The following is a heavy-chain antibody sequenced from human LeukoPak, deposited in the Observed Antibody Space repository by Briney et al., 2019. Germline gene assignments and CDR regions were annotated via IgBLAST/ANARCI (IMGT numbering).Heavy chain of an antibody. D-gene: IGHD3-3*01. CDR1: GFPFSSYA. CDR2: ISYDGSNK. J-gene: IGHJ4*02. Sequence: PGGSLRLSCAASGFPFSSYAMHWVRQPPGKGLEWVAVISYDGSNKYYAGSVKGRFTISRDNSKTTLYLQMNSLRAEGTAVYYCARVSYYDFWSGSDFFDYWGQGTLVTVSS. V-gene: IGHV3-30*01. CDR3: ARVSYYDFWSGSDFFDY.